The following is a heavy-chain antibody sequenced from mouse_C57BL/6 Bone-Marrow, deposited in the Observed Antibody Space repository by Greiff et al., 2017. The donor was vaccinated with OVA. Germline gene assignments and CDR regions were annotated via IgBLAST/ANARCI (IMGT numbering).Heavy chain of an antibody. CDR2: IWTGGGT. D-gene: IGHD2-5*01. CDR1: GFSLTSYA. V-gene: IGHV2-9-1*01. Sequence: VHLVESGPGLVAPSQSLSITCTVSGFSLTSYAISWVRQPPGKGLEWLGVIWTGGGTNYNSALKSRLSISKDNSKSQVFLKMNSLQTDDTARYYCATSYSNYGYAMDYWGQGTSVTVSS. J-gene: IGHJ4*01. CDR3: ATSYSNYGYAMDY.